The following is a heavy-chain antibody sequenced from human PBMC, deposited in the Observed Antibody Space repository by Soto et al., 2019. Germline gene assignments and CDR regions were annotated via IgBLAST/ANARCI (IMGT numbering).Heavy chain of an antibody. CDR1: GFTFSSYD. CDR2: IGTAGDT. CDR3: ARPYYDSSGLNSHAFDI. V-gene: IGHV3-13*01. J-gene: IGHJ3*02. Sequence: GGSLRLSCAASGFTFSSYDMHWVRQATGKGLEWVSAIGTAGDTYYPGSVKGRFTISRENAKNSLYLQMNSLRAEDTAVYYCARPYYDSSGLNSHAFDIWGQGTMVTVSS. D-gene: IGHD3-22*01.